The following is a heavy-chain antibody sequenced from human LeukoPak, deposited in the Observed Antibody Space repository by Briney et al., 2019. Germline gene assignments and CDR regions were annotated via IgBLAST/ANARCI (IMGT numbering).Heavy chain of an antibody. CDR2: ISAYNGNT. CDR1: GYTFTSYD. V-gene: IGHV1-18*01. CDR3: AIGYCSGGSCPFDY. D-gene: IGHD2-15*01. J-gene: IGHJ4*02. Sequence: ASVKVSCKASGYTFTSYDINWVRQAPGQGLEWMGWISAYNGNTNYAQKLQGRVTMTTDTSTSTAYMELRSLRSDDTAVYYCAIGYCSGGSCPFDYWGQGTLVTVSS.